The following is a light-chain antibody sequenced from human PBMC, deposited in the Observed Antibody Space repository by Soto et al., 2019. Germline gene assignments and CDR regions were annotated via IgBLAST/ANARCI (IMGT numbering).Light chain of an antibody. J-gene: IGLJ2*01. V-gene: IGLV2-8*01. Sequence: QSALTQPPSASGSPGQSVTISCTGTSSDVGKYDYVSWFQHHPGKAPKLIIYEVSKRPSGVPDRFSGSKSGSTASLTVSGLQTEDEADYYCSSYTSSSTLVVFGGGTQLTVL. CDR1: SSDVGKYDY. CDR3: SSYTSSSTLVV. CDR2: EVS.